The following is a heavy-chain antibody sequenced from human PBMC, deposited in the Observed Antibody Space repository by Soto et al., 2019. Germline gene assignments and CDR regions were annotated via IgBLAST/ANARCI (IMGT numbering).Heavy chain of an antibody. CDR3: ARTSIFGVVLNAFNI. D-gene: IGHD3-3*01. Sequence: QVQLQESGPGLVKPSQTLSLTCTVSGGSFSGGGYYWSWIRQHPGKGLEWMGYISYRGSTKYKPSLQSRITVSIDTSKNQFSLGLTSVTAADTAIYFCARTSIFGVVLNAFNIWGQGTLVTASS. J-gene: IGHJ3*02. V-gene: IGHV4-31*03. CDR2: ISYRGST. CDR1: GGSFSGGGYY.